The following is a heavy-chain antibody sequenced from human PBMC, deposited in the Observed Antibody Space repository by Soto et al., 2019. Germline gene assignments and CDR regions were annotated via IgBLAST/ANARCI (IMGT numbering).Heavy chain of an antibody. CDR1: GFTFSSYS. V-gene: IGHV3-48*02. J-gene: IGHJ6*02. CDR3: ARDSCGCDGDCCDYYYGMDV. D-gene: IGHD2-21*02. Sequence: PGGSLRLSCAASGFTFSSYSMNWVRQAPGKGLEWVSYISSSSSTIYYADSVKGRFTISRDNAKNSLYLQMNSLRDEDTAVYYCARDSCGCDGDCCDYYYGMDVWGQGTTVTVSS. CDR2: ISSSSSTI.